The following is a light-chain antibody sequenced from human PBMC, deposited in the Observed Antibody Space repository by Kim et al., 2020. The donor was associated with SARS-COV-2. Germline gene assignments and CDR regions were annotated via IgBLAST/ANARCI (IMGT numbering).Light chain of an antibody. CDR1: QGISNY. Sequence: ASVGDRVSITCRASQGISNYLAWYQQKPGKVPKLLIYAASALQSGVPSRFSGSGSGTDFTLTISSLQPEDVATYYCQKYNSAPRTFGQGTKVDIK. CDR3: QKYNSAPRT. V-gene: IGKV1-27*01. CDR2: AAS. J-gene: IGKJ1*01.